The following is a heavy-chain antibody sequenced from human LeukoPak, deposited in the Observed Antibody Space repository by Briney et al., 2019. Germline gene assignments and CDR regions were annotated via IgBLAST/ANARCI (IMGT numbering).Heavy chain of an antibody. CDR3: ARETTVTTFDS. D-gene: IGHD4-17*01. J-gene: IGHJ4*02. CDR1: GGSFSGYY. V-gene: IGHV4-59*01. CDR2: VYHTGST. Sequence: PLETLSLTCAVYGGSFSGYYWTWIRQPPGKGLEWIGYVYHTGSTNFNPSLKSRVTISLDTSKNQFSLKLNSVTAADTAIYYCARETTVTTFDSWGQGTLVTVSS.